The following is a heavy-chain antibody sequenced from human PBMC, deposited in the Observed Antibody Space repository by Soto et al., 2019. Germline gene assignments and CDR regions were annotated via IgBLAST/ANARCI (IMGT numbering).Heavy chain of an antibody. CDR1: GFTFSSYS. CDR2: ISSSSSTI. Sequence: EVQLVESGGGLVQPGGSLRLSCAASGFTFSSYSMNWVRQAPGKGLEWVSYISSSSSTIYYADSVKGRFTISRDNAKNSLYLQMNSLRAEDTAVYYCARADSGYVHGYYYSGMDVWGQGTTFTVS. V-gene: IGHV3-48*01. D-gene: IGHD5-12*01. J-gene: IGHJ6*02. CDR3: ARADSGYVHGYYYSGMDV.